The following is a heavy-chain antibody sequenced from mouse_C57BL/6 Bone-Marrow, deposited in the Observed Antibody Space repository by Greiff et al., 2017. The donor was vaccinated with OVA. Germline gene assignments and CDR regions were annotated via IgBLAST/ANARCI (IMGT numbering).Heavy chain of an antibody. D-gene: IGHD4-1*01. V-gene: IGHV8-8*01. Sequence: QVTLKVSGPGILQPSQTLSLTCSFSGFSLSTFGMGVGWIRQPSGKGLEWLAHIWWDDDKYYNPALKSRLTISKDTSKNQVFLKIASVDTADTATYYWLFCSNVAWYFYVWGLFTSVTVSS. CDR2: IWWDDDK. CDR1: GFSLSTFGMG. J-gene: IGHJ1*01. CDR3: LFCSNVAWYFYV.